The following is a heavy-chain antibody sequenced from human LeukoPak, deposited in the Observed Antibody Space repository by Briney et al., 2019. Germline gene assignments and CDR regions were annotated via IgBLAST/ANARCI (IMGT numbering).Heavy chain of an antibody. Sequence: GGSLRLSCAASGFTFSSYWMSWVRQAPGKGLEWVANIKEDGSEKHYVDSVKGRFTISRDNAKYSLYLQMNSLRAEDTAVYYCGREAYRDTSVDYWGQGTLVTVSS. CDR2: IKEDGSEK. CDR1: GFTFSSYW. D-gene: IGHD5-18*01. CDR3: GREAYRDTSVDY. J-gene: IGHJ4*02. V-gene: IGHV3-7*05.